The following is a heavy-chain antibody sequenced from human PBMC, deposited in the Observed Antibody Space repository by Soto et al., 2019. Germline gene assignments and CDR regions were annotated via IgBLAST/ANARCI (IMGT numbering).Heavy chain of an antibody. CDR2: SSFYNGKK. CDR1: GTTYG. Sequence: QVQLVQSGGEVKKPGASVKVSCKAVGTTYGISRVRQAPGQGLEWMGWSSFYNGKKNNAPKLQGRITLTTDTSTGTAYMELRSLRSDDTAVYFCATDERDDCSSINCHYFDHWGQGALVTVSS. CDR3: ATDERDDCSSINCHYFDH. J-gene: IGHJ4*02. V-gene: IGHV1-18*04. D-gene: IGHD2-2*01.